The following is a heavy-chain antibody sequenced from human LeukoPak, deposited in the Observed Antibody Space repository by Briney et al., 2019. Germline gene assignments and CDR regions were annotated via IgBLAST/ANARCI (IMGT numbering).Heavy chain of an antibody. D-gene: IGHD2-15*01. CDR3: ARVGVGCSGGSCYADWFDP. CDR1: GFTFSSYA. Sequence: GGSLRLSCSASGFTFSSYAMHWVRQAPGKGLEYVSAISSNGGSTYYADSVKGRFTISRDNSKNTLYLQMNSLRAEDTAVYYCARVGVGCSGGSCYADWFDPWGQGTLVTVSS. CDR2: ISSNGGST. V-gene: IGHV3-64*04. J-gene: IGHJ5*02.